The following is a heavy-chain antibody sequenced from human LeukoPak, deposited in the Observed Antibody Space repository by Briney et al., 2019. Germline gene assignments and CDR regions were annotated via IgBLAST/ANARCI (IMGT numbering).Heavy chain of an antibody. J-gene: IGHJ4*02. CDR3: ARYTAVADPFDY. Sequence: SETLSLTCAVSGYSISSCYYWGWIRQPPGKGLEWIGSIYHSGSTYYNPSLKSRVTISVDTSKNQFSLKLSSVTAADTAVYYCARYTAVADPFDYWGQGTLVTVSS. V-gene: IGHV4-38-2*01. CDR1: GYSISSCYY. CDR2: IYHSGST. D-gene: IGHD6-19*01.